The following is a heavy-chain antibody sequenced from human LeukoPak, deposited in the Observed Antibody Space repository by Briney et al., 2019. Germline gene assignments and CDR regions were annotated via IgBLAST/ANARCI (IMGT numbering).Heavy chain of an antibody. CDR3: TTELGSDNQV. CDR1: GFTFSSAW. Sequence: GGSLRLSCAASGFTFSSAWMSWVRQAPGKGLEWVGRIKSKTDGGATDYAAPVKGRFTISRDDSKKTVYVQMNSLKTEDTAVYYCTTELGSDNQVWGQGTTVTVSS. V-gene: IGHV3-15*01. CDR2: IKSKTDGGAT. D-gene: IGHD3-16*01. J-gene: IGHJ6*02.